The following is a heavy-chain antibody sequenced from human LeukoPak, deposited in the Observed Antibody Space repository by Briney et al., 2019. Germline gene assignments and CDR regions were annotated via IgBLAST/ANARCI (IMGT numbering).Heavy chain of an antibody. CDR2: ISYDGSNK. D-gene: IGHD3-22*01. V-gene: IGHV3-30-3*01. Sequence: PGGSLRLSCAASGFTFSSYAIHWVRQAPGKGLEWVAVISYDGSNKYYADSVKGRFTISRDNSKNTLYLQMNSLRAEDTAVYYCARDPQGMSYGSSGHYFDYWGQGTLVTVSS. J-gene: IGHJ4*02. CDR3: ARDPQGMSYGSSGHYFDY. CDR1: GFTFSSYA.